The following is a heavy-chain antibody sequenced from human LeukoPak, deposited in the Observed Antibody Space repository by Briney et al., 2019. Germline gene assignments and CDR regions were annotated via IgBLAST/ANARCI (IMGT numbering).Heavy chain of an antibody. J-gene: IGHJ4*02. CDR2: IYYSGST. CDR3: ARVSYDSSGYGVFAY. CDR1: GGSISSYY. Sequence: PSETLSLTCTVSGGSISSYYWSWIRQPPGKGLEWIGYIYYSGSTYYNPSLKSRLTISLDTSKNQFSLKLSSVTAADTAVYYCARVSYDSSGYGVFAYWGQGTLVTVSS. D-gene: IGHD3-22*01. V-gene: IGHV4-59*12.